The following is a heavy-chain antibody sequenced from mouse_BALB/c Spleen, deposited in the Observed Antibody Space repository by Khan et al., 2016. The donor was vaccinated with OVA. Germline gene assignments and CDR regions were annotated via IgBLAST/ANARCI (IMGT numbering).Heavy chain of an antibody. D-gene: IGHD1-3*01. V-gene: IGHV4-1*02. CDR1: GFDFSRYW. CDR2: INPDSSTI. J-gene: IGHJ4*01. CDR3: ARQLSDAMDY. Sequence: EVKLLESGGGLVQPGGSLKLSCAASGFDFSRYWMSWVRQAPGKGLEWIGKINPDSSTINYAPSLKDKFIISRDNAKNTLYLQMSKVRSEDTALYYCARQLSDAMDYWGQGTSVTVSS.